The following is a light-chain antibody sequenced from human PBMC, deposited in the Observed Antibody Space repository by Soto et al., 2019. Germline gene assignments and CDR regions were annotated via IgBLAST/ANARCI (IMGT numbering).Light chain of an antibody. J-gene: IGKJ4*01. CDR1: QGIGSN. V-gene: IGKV3-15*01. CDR2: GAS. Sequence: EVVMTQSPATLSLSPGDRAIVSCRASQGIGSNLAWYQQKPGQAPRLLIYGASTRAAGVPARFSGSGSGTEFTLTISSLQSEDFALYYCQQYSDWPPVTFGGVAKVEIK. CDR3: QQYSDWPPVT.